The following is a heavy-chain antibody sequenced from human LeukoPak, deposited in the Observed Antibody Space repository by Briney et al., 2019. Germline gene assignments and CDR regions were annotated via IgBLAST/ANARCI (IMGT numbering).Heavy chain of an antibody. Sequence: GGSLRLSCAASGFTFSDYYVSWIRQAPGKGLEWVSYISSSSGSNKYYADSVRGRFTISRDNAKNSLYLEMDSLRAEDTAVYYCSRDGSLRSPPLWGQGTLVTVSS. CDR3: SRDGSLRSPPL. J-gene: IGHJ4*02. V-gene: IGHV3-11*01. CDR2: ISSSSGSNK. CDR1: GFTFSDYY. D-gene: IGHD1-14*01.